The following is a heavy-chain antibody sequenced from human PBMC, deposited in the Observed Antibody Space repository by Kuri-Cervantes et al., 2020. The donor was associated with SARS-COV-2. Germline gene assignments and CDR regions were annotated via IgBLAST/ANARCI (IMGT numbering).Heavy chain of an antibody. CDR2: ISGSGGSA. V-gene: IGHV3-23*01. Sequence: GGSLRLSCAASAFTFSGRSMSWVRQAPGKGLEWVSTISGSGGSAYYVDSVMGRFTISRDNSKNTLYLQMNSLRAEDTAIYYCTTYESTGYYYDYWGQGTLVTASS. CDR3: TTYESTGYYYDY. D-gene: IGHD3-22*01. CDR1: AFTFSGRS. J-gene: IGHJ4*02.